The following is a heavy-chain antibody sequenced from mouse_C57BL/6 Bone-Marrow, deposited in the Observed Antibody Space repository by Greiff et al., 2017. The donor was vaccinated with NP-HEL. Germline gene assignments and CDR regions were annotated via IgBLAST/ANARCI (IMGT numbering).Heavy chain of an antibody. CDR1: GYTFTSYW. CDR3: TKDLRYAMDY. D-gene: IGHD5-1*01. V-gene: IGHV1-69*01. Sequence: QVQLQQPGAELVMPGASVKLSCKASGYTFTSYWMHWVKQRPGQGLEWIGEIDPSDSYTNYNQKFKGKSTFTVDKPFRTAYIQRSSLTSEDSAVYYCTKDLRYAMDYWGQGTAVTVSS. J-gene: IGHJ4*01. CDR2: IDPSDSYT.